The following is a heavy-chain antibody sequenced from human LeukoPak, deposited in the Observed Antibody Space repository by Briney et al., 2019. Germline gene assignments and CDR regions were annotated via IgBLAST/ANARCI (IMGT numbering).Heavy chain of an antibody. J-gene: IGHJ4*02. D-gene: IGHD6-6*01. V-gene: IGHV3-11*01. Sequence: GGSLRLSCAASGFTFSDYYMSWIRQAPGKGLEWVSYISSSGSIIYYADSVKGRFTISRDNAKNSLYLQMNSLRAEDTAVYYCAREGYSSSLRSAYFDYWGQGTLVTVSS. CDR1: GFTFSDYY. CDR2: ISSSGSII. CDR3: AREGYSSSLRSAYFDY.